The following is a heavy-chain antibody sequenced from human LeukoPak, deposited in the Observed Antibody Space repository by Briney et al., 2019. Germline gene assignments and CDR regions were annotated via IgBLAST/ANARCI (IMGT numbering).Heavy chain of an antibody. J-gene: IGHJ3*02. CDR2: ISSNGVST. CDR1: GFIFSSYA. D-gene: IGHD2-8*01. CDR3: VRGQYCTNGVCYDAFDI. Sequence: GGSLRLSCAASGFIFSSYAMHWVRHAPGKGLEYVSAISSNGVSTYYADSVKGRFTISRDNSKNTVYLQMGSLRAEDMAVYYCVRGQYCTNGVCYDAFDIWGQGTTVTVSS. V-gene: IGHV3-64*02.